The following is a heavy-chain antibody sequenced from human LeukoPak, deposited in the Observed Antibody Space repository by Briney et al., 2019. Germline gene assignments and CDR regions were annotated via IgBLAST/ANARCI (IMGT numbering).Heavy chain of an antibody. CDR3: ARAVHGGFLYYFDY. Sequence: ASVKVSCKASGGTFSSYVISWVRQAPGQGLEWKGRIIPILGIANYAQKFQGRVTITADKSTSTAYMELSSLRSEDTAVYYCARAVHGGFLYYFDYWGQGTLVTVSS. V-gene: IGHV1-69*04. CDR1: GGTFSSYV. D-gene: IGHD3-3*01. CDR2: IIPILGIA. J-gene: IGHJ4*02.